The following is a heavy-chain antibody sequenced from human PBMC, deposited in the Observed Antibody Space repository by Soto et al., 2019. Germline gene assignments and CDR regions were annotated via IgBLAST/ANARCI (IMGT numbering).Heavy chain of an antibody. Sequence: ASVKVSCKASGYTFTSYGISWVRQAPGQGLEWMGWISAYNGNTNYAQKLQGRVTMTTDTSTSTAYMELRSLRSDDTAVYYCARDLSGLREVGLYYYYGMDVWGQGTTVTVSS. J-gene: IGHJ6*02. CDR2: ISAYNGNT. CDR1: GYTFTSYG. V-gene: IGHV1-18*01. D-gene: IGHD1-26*01. CDR3: ARDLSGLREVGLYYYYGMDV.